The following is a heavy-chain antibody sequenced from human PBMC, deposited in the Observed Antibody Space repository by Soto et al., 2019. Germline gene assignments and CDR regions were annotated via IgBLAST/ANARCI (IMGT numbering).Heavy chain of an antibody. CDR2: IYYSGRT. CDR1: GGSISTYP. CDR3: ARQLPDRVLWDY. Sequence: QVQLQESGPGLVKPSETLSLTCTVSGGSISTYPWSWLRQPPGKGLEWIGYIYYSGRTNYNPSLKSRVTISVDTSKNQFSLKLTSVTAADTATYYCARQLPDRVLWDYWGQGTLVTVSS. J-gene: IGHJ4*02. V-gene: IGHV4-59*01. D-gene: IGHD3-16*01.